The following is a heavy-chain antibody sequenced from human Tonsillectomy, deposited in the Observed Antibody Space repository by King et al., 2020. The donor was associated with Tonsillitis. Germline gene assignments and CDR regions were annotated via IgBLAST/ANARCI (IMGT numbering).Heavy chain of an antibody. D-gene: IGHD3-22*01. CDR3: ARVFYYESSAPDAFDI. Sequence: VQLPQWGAGLLKPSETLSLSCAVYGGSFSGYYWSWIRQPPGKGLEWIGEINHSGSTNYNPSLKSRVTVSVDTSKNQFSLKLSSVTAADTAVYYCARVFYYESSAPDAFDIWGQGTMVAVSS. CDR1: GGSFSGYY. V-gene: IGHV4-34*01. J-gene: IGHJ3*02. CDR2: INHSGST.